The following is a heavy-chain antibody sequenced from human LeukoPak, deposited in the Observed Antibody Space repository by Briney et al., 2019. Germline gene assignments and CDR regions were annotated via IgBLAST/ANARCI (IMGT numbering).Heavy chain of an antibody. CDR1: GGSISSNNYY. CDR2: IYYSGGT. CDR3: ARDSRSSINWFDP. D-gene: IGHD2-2*01. J-gene: IGHJ5*02. Sequence: SETLSLTCIVSGGSISSNNYYWGWIRQPPGKGLEWIGSIYYSGGTSYNPSLKSRVTISVDTSKKQFSLKLSSVTAADTAVYYCARDSRSSINWFDPWGQGTLVTVSS. V-gene: IGHV4-39*02.